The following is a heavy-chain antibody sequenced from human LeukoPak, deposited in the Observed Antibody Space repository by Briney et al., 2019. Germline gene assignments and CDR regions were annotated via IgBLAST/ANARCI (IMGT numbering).Heavy chain of an antibody. J-gene: IGHJ4*02. CDR3: ARSPHRYYLDS. CDR2: MNPNSGNT. Sequence: ASVKVSCKASGYTFTNYDINWVRQATGQGLEWMGWMNPNSGNTGYAQKFQGRVTMTRNTSITTAYMELSSLRSEDTAVYCCARSPHRYYLDSWGQGTLVTVSS. V-gene: IGHV1-8*01. CDR1: GYTFTNYD.